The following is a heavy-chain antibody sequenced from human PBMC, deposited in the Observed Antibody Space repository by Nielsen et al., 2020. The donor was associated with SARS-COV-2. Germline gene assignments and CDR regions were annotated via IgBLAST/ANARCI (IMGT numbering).Heavy chain of an antibody. J-gene: IGHJ6*03. CDR1: GASVSAHD. CDR3: ARHQYGRHRDGNFYYMDV. CDR2: IYYSGST. D-gene: IGHD2/OR15-2a*01. Sequence: GSLRLSCSVSGASVSAHDWTWIRQSPGKGLECIGKIYYSGSTIYNPSLKTRVTMSRDTSKSQVSLKLSSVTAADTAVYYCARHQYGRHRDGNFYYMDVWGKGTTVTVSS. V-gene: IGHV4-59*08.